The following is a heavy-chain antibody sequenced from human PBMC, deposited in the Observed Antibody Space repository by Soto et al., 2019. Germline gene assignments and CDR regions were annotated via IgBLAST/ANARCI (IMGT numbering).Heavy chain of an antibody. J-gene: IGHJ6*02. CDR3: ARDGVTIFGVVIIERMDV. CDR2: ISYDGSNK. CDR1: GFTFSSYA. D-gene: IGHD3-3*01. V-gene: IGHV3-30-3*01. Sequence: WGSLRLSCAASGFTFSSYAMHWVRQAPGKGLEWVAVISYDGSNKYYADSVKGRFTISRDNSKNTLYLQMNSLRAEDTAVYYCARDGVTIFGVVIIERMDVWGQGNTVTVSS.